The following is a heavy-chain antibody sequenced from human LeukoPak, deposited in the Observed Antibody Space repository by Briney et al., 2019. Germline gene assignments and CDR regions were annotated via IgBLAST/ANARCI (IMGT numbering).Heavy chain of an antibody. CDR2: ISHSGST. V-gene: IGHV4-34*01. CDR3: ARVGIAVAGTVPDY. Sequence: SETLSLTCAVYGGSFSGYYWSWIRQPPGKGLEWIGEISHSGSTNYNPSLKSRVTISVDTSKNQFSLKLSSVTAADTAVYYCARVGIAVAGTVPDYWGQGTLVTVSS. D-gene: IGHD6-19*01. CDR1: GGSFSGYY. J-gene: IGHJ4*02.